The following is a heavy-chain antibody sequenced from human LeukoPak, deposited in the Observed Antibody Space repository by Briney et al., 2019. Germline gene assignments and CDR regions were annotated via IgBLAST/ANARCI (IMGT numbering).Heavy chain of an antibody. V-gene: IGHV3-72*01. J-gene: IGHJ4*02. CDR2: NRNKANNYTP. CDR1: GFTFSDHY. CDR3: SRRGRGSSGYAHGYDY. D-gene: IGHD3-22*01. Sequence: GGSLRLSCAASGFTFSDHYIDWVRQAPGKGLEWIGRNRNKANNYTPEYAASVKGRFTISRDDSKNSLYLQMNSLKTEDTAVYYCSRRGRGSSGYAHGYDYWGQGTLVTVSS.